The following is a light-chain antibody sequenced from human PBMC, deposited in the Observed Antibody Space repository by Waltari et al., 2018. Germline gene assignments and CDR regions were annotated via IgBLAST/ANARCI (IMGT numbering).Light chain of an antibody. CDR3: QQSEGIPFT. J-gene: IGKJ2*01. Sequence: DIQMTQSPSSMSASVGDTVTITCRTSQRAGRFFNWYQQRPGKAPNLLIYSTSNLQGGVPSRFSGSGYGTEFALTIDSLQPEDFATYYCQQSEGIPFTFGQGTKLE. CDR2: STS. CDR1: QRAGRF. V-gene: IGKV1-39*01.